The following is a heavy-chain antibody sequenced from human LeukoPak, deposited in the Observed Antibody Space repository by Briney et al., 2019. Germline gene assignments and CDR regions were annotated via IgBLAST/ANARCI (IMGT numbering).Heavy chain of an antibody. CDR1: GYSISSGYY. V-gene: IGHV4-38-2*01. CDR2: IYHSGST. J-gene: IGHJ4*02. Sequence: KPSETLSLTCAVSGYSISSGYYWGWIRQPPGQGLEWIGSIYHSGSTYYNPSLKSRVTISVDTSKNQFSLKLSSVTAADTAVYYCARRSLGTIDYWGQGTLVTVSS. D-gene: IGHD3/OR15-3a*01. CDR3: ARRSLGTIDY.